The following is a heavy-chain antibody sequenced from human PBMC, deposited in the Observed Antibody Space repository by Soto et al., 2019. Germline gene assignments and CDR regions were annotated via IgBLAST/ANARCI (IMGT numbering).Heavy chain of an antibody. V-gene: IGHV1-69*02. D-gene: IGHD2-2*01. Sequence: SVKVSCKASGGTFSSYTISWVRQAPGQGLEWMGRIIPILGIANYAQKFQGRVTITADKSTSTAYMELSSLRSEDTAVYYCARGIGYCSSTSCPVYYMDVWGKGTTVTSP. CDR2: IIPILGIA. J-gene: IGHJ6*03. CDR1: GGTFSSYT. CDR3: ARGIGYCSSTSCPVYYMDV.